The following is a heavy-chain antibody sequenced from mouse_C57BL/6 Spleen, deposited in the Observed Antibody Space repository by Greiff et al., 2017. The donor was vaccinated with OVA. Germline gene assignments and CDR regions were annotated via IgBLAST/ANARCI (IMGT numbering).Heavy chain of an antibody. D-gene: IGHD1-1*01. V-gene: IGHV1-82*01. Sequence: QVQLQQSGPELVKPGASVKISCKASGYAFSSSWMNWVKQRPGKGLEWIGRIYPGDGDTNYNGKFKGKATLTADKSSSTAYMQLSSLTSEDSAVYFCARSFITTVVATDFDYWGQGTTLTVSS. CDR2: IYPGDGDT. CDR3: ARSFITTVVATDFDY. CDR1: GYAFSSSW. J-gene: IGHJ2*01.